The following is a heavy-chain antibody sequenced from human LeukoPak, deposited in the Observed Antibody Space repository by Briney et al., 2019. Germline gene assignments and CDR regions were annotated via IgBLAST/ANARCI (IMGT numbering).Heavy chain of an antibody. D-gene: IGHD3-22*01. Sequence: PVRSLRPSPAASGFTLNSYWTHSGCQAPGKRHWWVSRINSDGSTTTYADSMKGRFTISRDTAENTRYLQQNSLRAEDTAVYYCARTARSGGYWRDFDYWGQGTLVTVSS. CDR1: GFTLNSYW. V-gene: IGHV3-74*01. J-gene: IGHJ4*02. CDR3: ARTARSGGYWRDFDY. CDR2: INSDGSTT.